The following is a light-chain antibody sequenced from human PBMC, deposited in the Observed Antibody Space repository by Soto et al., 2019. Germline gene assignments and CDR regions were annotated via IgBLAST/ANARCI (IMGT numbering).Light chain of an antibody. CDR3: AAWDGSLNGVV. J-gene: IGLJ2*01. CDR1: SSNIGSNT. CDR2: SNT. V-gene: IGLV1-44*01. Sequence: QSVLTQPPSASGTPGQRVTVSCSGSSSNIGSNTVNWYQQLPGTAPKLLIHSNTQRPSGVPDRFSGSKSDTSASLAIGGLESEDEADYYCAAWDGSLNGVVFGGGTKLTVL.